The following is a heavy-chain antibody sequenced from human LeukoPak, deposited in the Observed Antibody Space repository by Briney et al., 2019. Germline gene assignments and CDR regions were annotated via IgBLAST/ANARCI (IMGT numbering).Heavy chain of an antibody. Sequence: GASVTVSCTASGYNFLAYYIHWVRQAPGQGLEWMGIINPSGGSTSYAEKFQGRVTMTRDTSTDTIYLELRSLRSEDTAVYYCARDFLGGFRPSNWFDPWGQGALVTVSS. CDR2: INPSGGST. V-gene: IGHV1-46*01. J-gene: IGHJ5*02. CDR3: ARDFLGGFRPSNWFDP. D-gene: IGHD3-10*01. CDR1: GYNFLAYY.